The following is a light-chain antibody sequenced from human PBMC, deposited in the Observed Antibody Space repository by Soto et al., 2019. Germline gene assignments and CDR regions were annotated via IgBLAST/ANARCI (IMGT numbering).Light chain of an antibody. Sequence: EIVMTQSPATLSVSPGERVTLSCRASQSVSSNLAWYQQKPGQAPRLLINGASTRATGIPARFSGSRSGTEFSLTISSLQSEDFAVYYCQQYNDPHTFGGGTRVEIK. CDR2: GAS. CDR1: QSVSSN. CDR3: QQYNDPHT. J-gene: IGKJ4*01. V-gene: IGKV3-15*01.